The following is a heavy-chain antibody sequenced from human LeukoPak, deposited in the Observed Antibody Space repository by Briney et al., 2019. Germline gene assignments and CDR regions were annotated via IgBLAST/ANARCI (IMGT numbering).Heavy chain of an antibody. J-gene: IGHJ4*02. CDR1: GFTFSSYW. V-gene: IGHV3-7*01. Sequence: GGSLRLSCAASGFTFSSYWMSWVRQAPGKGLEWVANIKQDGSEKYYVDSVKGRFTISRDNAKNSLYLQMNSLRAEDTAVYYCARDCGYSGYDVLFDYWGQGTLVTVSS. CDR2: IKQDGSEK. CDR3: ARDCGYSGYDVLFDY. D-gene: IGHD5-12*01.